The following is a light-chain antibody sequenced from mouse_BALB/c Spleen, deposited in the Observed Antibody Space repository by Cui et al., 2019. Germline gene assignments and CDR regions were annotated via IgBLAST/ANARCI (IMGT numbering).Light chain of an antibody. CDR2: LTS. V-gene: IGKV4-68*01. CDR1: SSVSY. Sequence: QIVLTKPPAPMSASPGEKVTMTCSASSSVSYMYWYQQKPRASPKPWIYLTSNLASGVPARFSVSGSGTSYPLTISSMEAEDAATYYCQQWSSNPFTFGSGTKLEIK. CDR3: QQWSSNPFT. J-gene: IGKJ4*01.